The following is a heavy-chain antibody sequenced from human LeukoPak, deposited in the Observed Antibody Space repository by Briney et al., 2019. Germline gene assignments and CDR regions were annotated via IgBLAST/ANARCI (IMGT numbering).Heavy chain of an antibody. V-gene: IGHV3-30*02. CDR1: GFIFSSYG. Sequence: GGSLRLSCEASGFIFSSYGMHWVRQAPGKGLEWVGSIRYDASNKYYADSVKGRFTISRDNSKNTLYLQMNSLRAEDTAVYYCAVGFRWYPPHYWGQGTLVTVSS. CDR3: AVGFRWYPPHY. CDR2: IRYDASNK. D-gene: IGHD4-23*01. J-gene: IGHJ4*02.